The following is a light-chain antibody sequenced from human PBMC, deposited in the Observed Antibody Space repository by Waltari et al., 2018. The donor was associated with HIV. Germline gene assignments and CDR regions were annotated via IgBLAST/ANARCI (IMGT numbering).Light chain of an antibody. V-gene: IGLV2-14*03. CDR3: TSYTVNSGLV. CDR1: SSDGGDFNY. J-gene: IGLJ3*02. CDR2: DVT. Sequence: QSALTQPASVSGSPGQSITISCTGTSSDGGDFNYVSWYQQHPGTAPKLLIYDVTGRPSGVSNRFSGSKSDNTASLTISGLQTEDEALYYCTSYTVNSGLVFGGGTRLAV.